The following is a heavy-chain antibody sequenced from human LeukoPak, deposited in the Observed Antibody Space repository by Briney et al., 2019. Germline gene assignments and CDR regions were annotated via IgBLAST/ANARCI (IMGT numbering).Heavy chain of an antibody. Sequence: GESLKISCKGSGYSFTTYWIGWVRQMPGKGLEWMGIIYPGDSDTTYSPPFQGQVTISADKSISTAYLQWSSLKASDTAMYYCARHVQTVAGTGGDYYYYYYMDVWGKGTTVTVSS. J-gene: IGHJ6*03. CDR3: ARHVQTVAGTGGDYYYYYYMDV. CDR1: GYSFTTYW. D-gene: IGHD6-19*01. V-gene: IGHV5-51*01. CDR2: IYPGDSDT.